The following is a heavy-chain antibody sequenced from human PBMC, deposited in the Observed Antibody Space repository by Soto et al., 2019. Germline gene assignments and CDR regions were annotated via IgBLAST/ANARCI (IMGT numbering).Heavy chain of an antibody. CDR3: AKDGNIWFDDPAGFDY. J-gene: IGHJ4*02. Sequence: EVQLLESGGGLVQPGGSLRLSCAASGFTFSSYAMSWVRQAPGKGLEWVSAISGSGGSTYYADSVKGRFTISRDNSKNTLYLQMNSLRAEDTAVYYCAKDGNIWFDDPAGFDYWGQGTLVTVSS. V-gene: IGHV3-23*01. CDR1: GFTFSSYA. CDR2: ISGSGGST. D-gene: IGHD3-10*01.